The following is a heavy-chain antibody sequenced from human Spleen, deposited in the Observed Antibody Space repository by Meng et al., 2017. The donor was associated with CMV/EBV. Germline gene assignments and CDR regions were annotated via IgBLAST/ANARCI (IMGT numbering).Heavy chain of an antibody. CDR1: GFTVSSNY. D-gene: IGHD1-7*01. J-gene: IGHJ4*02. CDR2: IYAGGTT. Sequence: GESLKISCAASGFTVSSNYINWVRQAPGKGLEWVSVIYAGGTTYFADSVKGRFTISRDNSKNTLYLQMNSLRAEDTSVYYCARAKYNWNWSYFDFWGQGTLVTVSS. CDR3: ARAKYNWNWSYFDF. V-gene: IGHV3-66*02.